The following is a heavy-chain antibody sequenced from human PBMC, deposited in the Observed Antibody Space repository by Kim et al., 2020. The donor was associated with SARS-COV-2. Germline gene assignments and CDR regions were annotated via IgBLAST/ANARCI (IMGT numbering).Heavy chain of an antibody. CDR2: INHSGST. CDR3: ARGPRQQLIRPHWYFDL. J-gene: IGHJ2*01. D-gene: IGHD6-13*01. V-gene: IGHV4-34*01. Sequence: SETLSLTCAVYGGSFSGYYWSWIRQPPGKGLEWIGEINHSGSTNYNPSLKSRVTISVDTSKNQFSLKLSSVTAADTAVYYCARGPRQQLIRPHWYFDLWGRGTLVTVSS. CDR1: GGSFSGYY.